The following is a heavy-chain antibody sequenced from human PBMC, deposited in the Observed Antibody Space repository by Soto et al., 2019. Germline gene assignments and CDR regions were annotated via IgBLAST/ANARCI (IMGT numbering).Heavy chain of an antibody. CDR3: ARAEYGNTAPDS. D-gene: IGHD4-17*01. CDR2: TYKKGDP. CDR1: GFRVTNNY. J-gene: IGHJ5*01. Sequence: PGGSLRLACQVSGFRVTNNYMHWVRQAPGKGLEWVAITYKKGDPDFANSVKGRVAMSRDSPTNTVVLHMKNLRVEDTAIFYGARAEYGNTAPDSWGQGTLVTVSS. V-gene: IGHV3-53*01.